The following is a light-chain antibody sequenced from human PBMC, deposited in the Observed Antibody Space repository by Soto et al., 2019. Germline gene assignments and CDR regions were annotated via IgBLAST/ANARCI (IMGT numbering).Light chain of an antibody. J-gene: IGKJ1*01. CDR2: AAS. Sequence: DIQMTQSAASLSASVGDRVTITCRASQSISSYLNWYQQKPGKAPKLLIYAASSLQSGVPSRFSGSGSGTDFTLTISSLQPEDFATYYCQQSYSTPPWTFGQRTKVDIK. CDR3: QQSYSTPPWT. CDR1: QSISSY. V-gene: IGKV1-39*01.